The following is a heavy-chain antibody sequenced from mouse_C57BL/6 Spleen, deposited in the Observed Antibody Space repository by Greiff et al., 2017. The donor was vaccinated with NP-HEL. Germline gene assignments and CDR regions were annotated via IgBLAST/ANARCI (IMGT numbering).Heavy chain of an antibody. Sequence: QVQLQQPGAELVKPGASVKLSCKASGYTFTSYWMHWVKQRPGQGLEWIGMIHPNSGSTNYNEKFKSKATLTVDKSSSTAYMQLSSLTSEDSAVYYCARSDDYDVDFDYWGQGTTLTVSS. D-gene: IGHD2-4*01. CDR1: GYTFTSYW. CDR2: IHPNSGST. CDR3: ARSDDYDVDFDY. V-gene: IGHV1-64*01. J-gene: IGHJ2*01.